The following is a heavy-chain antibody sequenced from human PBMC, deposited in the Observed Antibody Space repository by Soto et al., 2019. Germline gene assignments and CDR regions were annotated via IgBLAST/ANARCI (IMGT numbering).Heavy chain of an antibody. CDR1: GGTFSSYA. Sequence: QVQLVQSGAEVKKPGSSVKVSCKASGGTFSSYAISWVRQAPGQGLEWMGGIIPIFGTANYAQKFQGRVTITADESTSSAYMELSSLRSEHTAVYYCARGEADTAMVILPSWYFDYWGQGTLVTISS. D-gene: IGHD5-18*01. CDR3: ARGEADTAMVILPSWYFDY. J-gene: IGHJ4*02. V-gene: IGHV1-69*01. CDR2: IIPIFGTA.